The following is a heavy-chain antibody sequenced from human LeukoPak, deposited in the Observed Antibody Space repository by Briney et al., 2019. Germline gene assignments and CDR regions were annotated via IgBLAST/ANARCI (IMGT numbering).Heavy chain of an antibody. Sequence: GGSLRLSCAASGFTFSTYWMHWVRQAPGKGLEWVSAISGSGGSTYYADSVKGRFTISRDNSKNTLYLQMNSLRAEDTAVYYCAKDSASHDFWSGYYYYYYYGMDVWGQGTTVTVSS. CDR3: AKDSASHDFWSGYYYYYYYGMDV. CDR1: GFTFSTYW. J-gene: IGHJ6*02. D-gene: IGHD3-3*01. V-gene: IGHV3-23*01. CDR2: ISGSGGST.